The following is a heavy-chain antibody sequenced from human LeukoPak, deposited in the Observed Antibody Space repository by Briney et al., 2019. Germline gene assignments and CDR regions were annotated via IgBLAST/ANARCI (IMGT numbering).Heavy chain of an antibody. D-gene: IGHD6-13*01. V-gene: IGHV4-34*01. CDR1: GGPFSGYF. Sequence: PSETLFLPCADYGGPFSGYFFRWIRQPPGLGQHRIWQINYSGSTNTNCNPSLKSRVSISVDTSKKRFSLKLSSVTGADTAVCYCARGFQYSSSSRGMDVWGQGTTVTVSS. J-gene: IGHJ6*02. CDR2: INYSGST. CDR3: ARGFQYSSSSRGMDV.